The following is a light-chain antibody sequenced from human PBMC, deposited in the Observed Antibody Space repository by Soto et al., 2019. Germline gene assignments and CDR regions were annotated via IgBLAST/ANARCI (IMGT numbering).Light chain of an antibody. Sequence: IQLTQSPSSLSASVGDRVTITCRASQSISSYLNWYQQKPGKAPKLLIYAASSLQSGVPSRFSGSGSGTDFTLTISRLEPEDFALYYCQHYAHNSPITFGQGTRLEIK. V-gene: IGKV1-39*01. CDR1: QSISSY. CDR3: QHYAHNSPIT. J-gene: IGKJ5*01. CDR2: AAS.